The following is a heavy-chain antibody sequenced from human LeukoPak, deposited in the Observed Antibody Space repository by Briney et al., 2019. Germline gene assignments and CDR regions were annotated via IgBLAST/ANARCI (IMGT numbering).Heavy chain of an antibody. Sequence: PSETLSLTCAVYGGSFSGYYWSWIRQPPGKGLEWIGEINHSGSTNYNPSLKSRVTISVDTSKNQFSLKLSSVTAADTAVYYCARTYGSGSPTFDWGQGTLVTVSS. V-gene: IGHV4-34*01. CDR3: ARTYGSGSPTFD. CDR2: INHSGST. J-gene: IGHJ4*02. D-gene: IGHD3-10*01. CDR1: GGSFSGYY.